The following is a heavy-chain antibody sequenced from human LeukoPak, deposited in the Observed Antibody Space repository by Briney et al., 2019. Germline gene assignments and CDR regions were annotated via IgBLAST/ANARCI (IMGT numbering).Heavy chain of an antibody. Sequence: SETLSLTCAVYGESFSGYYWSWIRRPPGKGLEWIGEINHSGSSGITNYNPSLKSRVTISVDTSRKQFSLKLSSVTAADTAVYYCARGRSKRDSRGQGTLVTVSS. CDR3: ARGRSKRDS. V-gene: IGHV4-34*01. J-gene: IGHJ4*02. CDR1: GESFSGYY. D-gene: IGHD2-21*01. CDR2: INHSGSSGIT.